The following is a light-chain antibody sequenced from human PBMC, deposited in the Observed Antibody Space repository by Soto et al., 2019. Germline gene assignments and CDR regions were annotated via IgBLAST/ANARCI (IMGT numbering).Light chain of an antibody. CDR1: SSNIGSNT. V-gene: IGLV1-44*01. Sequence: QSVLTQPPSASGTPVQRVTISCSGSSSNIGSNTVNWYQQLPGTAPKLLIHANNQRPSGVPDRFSGSKSGTSASLAISWLQSEEADYYCCSYAGSSTYVFGTGTKVTVL. CDR2: ANN. CDR3: CSYAGSSTYV. J-gene: IGLJ1*01.